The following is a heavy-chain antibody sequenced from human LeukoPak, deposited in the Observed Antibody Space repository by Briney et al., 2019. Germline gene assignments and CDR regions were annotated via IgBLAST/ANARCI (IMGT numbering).Heavy chain of an antibody. D-gene: IGHD7-27*01. J-gene: IGHJ4*02. CDR1: GFTFSIYG. CDR2: IWYDGSNK. V-gene: IGHV3-33*06. CDR3: AKDFNWVWLQSYYFDY. Sequence: GGSLRLSCAASGFTFSIYGMHWVRQAPGKGLEWVAVIWYDGSNKYYADSVEGRFTFSRDNSKNTLYLQMNSLRDEATAVYYCAKDFNWVWLQSYYFDYWGQGTLVSVSS.